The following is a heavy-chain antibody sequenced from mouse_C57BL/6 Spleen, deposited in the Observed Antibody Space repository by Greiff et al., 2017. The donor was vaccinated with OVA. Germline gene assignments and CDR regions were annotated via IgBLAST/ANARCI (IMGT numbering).Heavy chain of an antibody. CDR2: IIPNHGVT. CDR3: ARYDYYGSRSPHYYAMDY. D-gene: IGHD1-1*01. CDR1: GYTFTDYY. J-gene: IGHJ4*01. Sequence: VQLQQSGPELVKPGASVKISCKASGYTFTDYYMNWVKQSHGKSLEWIGDIIPNHGVTSYNQKFKGNATLTVDKSSSTAYMELRSLTSEDSAVYYCARYDYYGSRSPHYYAMDYWGQGTSVTVSS. V-gene: IGHV1-26*01.